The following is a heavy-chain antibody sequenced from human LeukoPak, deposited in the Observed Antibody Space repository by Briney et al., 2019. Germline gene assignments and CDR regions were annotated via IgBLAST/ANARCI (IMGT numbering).Heavy chain of an antibody. J-gene: IGHJ6*03. CDR2: INPSGGST. CDR3: ALDTVRGVINYYYMDV. V-gene: IGHV1-46*01. Sequence: ASVKVSCKASGYTFTSYYMHWVRQAPGQGLEWMGIINPSGGSTSYAQKFQGRVTMTRDMSTSTVYMELSSLRSEDTAVYYCALDTVRGVINYYYMDVWGKGTTVTVSS. D-gene: IGHD3-10*01. CDR1: GYTFTSYY.